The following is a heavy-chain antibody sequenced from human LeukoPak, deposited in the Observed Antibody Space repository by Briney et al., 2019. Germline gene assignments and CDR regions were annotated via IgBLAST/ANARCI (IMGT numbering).Heavy chain of an antibody. D-gene: IGHD3-10*01. Sequence: ASVNVSCKVSGYTLTELSMHWVRQAPGKGLEGRGGFDPEDGETIYAQKFQGRVTMTEDTSTDTAYMELSSLRSEDTAVYYCASGAQLSLRGVIPPEYDPWGQGTLVTVSS. V-gene: IGHV1-24*01. CDR1: GYTLTELS. J-gene: IGHJ5*02. CDR3: ASGAQLSLRGVIPPEYDP. CDR2: FDPEDGET.